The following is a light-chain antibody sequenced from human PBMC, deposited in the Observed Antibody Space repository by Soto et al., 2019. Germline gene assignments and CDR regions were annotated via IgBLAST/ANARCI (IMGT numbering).Light chain of an antibody. J-gene: IGLJ1*01. CDR1: SSDVENYKL. Sequence: QSALNQPASVSGSPGQSVTISCTATSSDVENYKLVSWYQHHPGKAPKLIIYEVTKRPSGVSNRFSGSKSANTASLTISGLQPEDEADYYCCSSVGSYVFGTGTKVTVL. CDR3: CSSVGSYV. CDR2: EVT. V-gene: IGLV2-23*02.